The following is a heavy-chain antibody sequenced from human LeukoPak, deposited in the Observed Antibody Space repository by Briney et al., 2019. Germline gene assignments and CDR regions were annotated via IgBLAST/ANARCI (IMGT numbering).Heavy chain of an antibody. V-gene: IGHV3-30*02. Sequence: PGGSLRLSCAASGFTFSSYGMHWVRQAPGKGLEWVAFIRYDGSNKYYADSVKGRSTISRDNSKNTLYLQMNSLRAEDTAVYYCARDPHSSGWYYFDYWGQGTLVTVSS. CDR2: IRYDGSNK. CDR1: GFTFSSYG. J-gene: IGHJ4*02. CDR3: ARDPHSSGWYYFDY. D-gene: IGHD6-19*01.